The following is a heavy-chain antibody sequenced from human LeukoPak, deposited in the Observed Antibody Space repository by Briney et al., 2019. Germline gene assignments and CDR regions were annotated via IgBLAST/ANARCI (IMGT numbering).Heavy chain of an antibody. CDR2: INHSGST. J-gene: IGHJ1*01. D-gene: IGHD4-11*01. Sequence: SETLSLTCAVYGGSFSGYYWSWIRQPPGKGLEWIGEINHSGSTNYNPSLKSRVTISVDTSKNQFSLKLSSVTAADTAVYYCARPLYTVGLEYFQHWGQGTLVTVSS. V-gene: IGHV4-34*01. CDR1: GGSFSGYY. CDR3: ARPLYTVGLEYFQH.